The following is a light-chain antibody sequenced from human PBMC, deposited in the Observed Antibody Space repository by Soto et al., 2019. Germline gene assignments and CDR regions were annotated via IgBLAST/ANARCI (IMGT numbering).Light chain of an antibody. Sequence: EIVSTQSLGTLSVSPGERPPLSCRARQSVSNNYLAWYKQKPGQDPRLLIYGASNRATGIPDRFSGSGSGTAFTLTSSRLEPEDFAVYYCQQYSSSGTFGQGTQVDIK. V-gene: IGKV3-20*01. CDR2: GAS. J-gene: IGKJ1*01. CDR3: QQYSSSGT. CDR1: QSVSNNY.